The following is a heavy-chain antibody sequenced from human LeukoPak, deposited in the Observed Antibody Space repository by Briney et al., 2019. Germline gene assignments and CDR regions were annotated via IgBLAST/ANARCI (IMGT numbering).Heavy chain of an antibody. CDR1: GGSFSGYY. D-gene: IGHD6-19*01. V-gene: IGHV4-34*01. CDR3: ARRLRIAVAGKGKYFDY. J-gene: IGHJ4*02. Sequence: SETLSLTCAVYGGSFSGYYWSWIRQPPGKGLEWIGEINHSGSTNYNPSLKSRVTTSVDTSKNQFSLKLSSVTAADTAVYYCARRLRIAVAGKGKYFDYWGQGTLVTVSS. CDR2: INHSGST.